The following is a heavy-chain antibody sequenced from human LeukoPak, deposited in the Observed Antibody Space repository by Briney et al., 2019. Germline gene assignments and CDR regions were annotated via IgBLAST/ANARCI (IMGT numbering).Heavy chain of an antibody. CDR3: ARWGCTSTTCYTPFDF. D-gene: IGHD2-2*02. J-gene: IGHJ4*02. Sequence: SETLSLTCIVSGDSISNYYWSWIRQPPGKGLEWIGYIYYTGSTRYNPSLNGRVTISVDTSKNHFSLKLSSVTAADTAVYYCARWGCTSTTCYTPFDFWGAGTLVTVSS. CDR1: GDSISNYY. CDR2: IYYTGST. V-gene: IGHV4-59*01.